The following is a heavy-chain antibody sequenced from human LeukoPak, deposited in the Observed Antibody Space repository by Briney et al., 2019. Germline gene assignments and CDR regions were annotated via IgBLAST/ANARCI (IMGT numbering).Heavy chain of an antibody. Sequence: SETLSLTCTVSGGSISSGSYYWSWIRQPPGKGLEWIGEINHSGSTNYNPSLKSRVTISVDTSKNQFSLKLSSVTAADTAVYYCARLRNGYSSSWYLARLSYYYMDVWGKGTTVTISS. CDR2: INHSGST. J-gene: IGHJ6*03. CDR3: ARLRNGYSSSWYLARLSYYYMDV. D-gene: IGHD6-13*01. V-gene: IGHV4-39*07. CDR1: GGSISSGSYY.